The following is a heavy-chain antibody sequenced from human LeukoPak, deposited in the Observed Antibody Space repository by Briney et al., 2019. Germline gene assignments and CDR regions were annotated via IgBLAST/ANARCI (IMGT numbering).Heavy chain of an antibody. D-gene: IGHD6-6*01. J-gene: IGHJ4*02. CDR3: ARVQSLNNIAARYFDY. CDR1: GYTFTSYY. V-gene: IGHV1-46*01. Sequence: ASVKVSCKASGYTFTSYYMHWVRQAPGQGLEWMGIINPSGGSTSYAQKFQGRVTMTRDTSTSTVYMELSSLRSEDTAVYYCARVQSLNNIAARYFDYWGQGTLVTVSS. CDR2: INPSGGST.